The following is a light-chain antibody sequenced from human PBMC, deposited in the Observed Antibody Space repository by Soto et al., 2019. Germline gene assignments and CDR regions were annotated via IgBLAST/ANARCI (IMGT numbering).Light chain of an antibody. J-gene: IGKJ1*01. CDR1: QSVSSN. Sequence: EIVMTQSPATLSVSPGDRATLSCRASQSVSSNLAWYQQKPGQALRLLIYGASTRATSIPARFSGSGSGTEFTLTISALQSEDVAVYDYQQDNNWPSWTFGQGNKVEIK. CDR3: QQDNNWPSWT. V-gene: IGKV3-15*01. CDR2: GAS.